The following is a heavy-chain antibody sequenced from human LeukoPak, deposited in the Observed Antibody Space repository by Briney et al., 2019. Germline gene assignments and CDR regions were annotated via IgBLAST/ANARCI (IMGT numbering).Heavy chain of an antibody. D-gene: IGHD2-2*01. CDR2: IYPGDSDT. CDR1: GYSFTSYW. J-gene: IGHJ3*02. CDR3: ARGYCSSTSCPGAFDI. Sequence: GESLKISCKGSGYSFTSYWIGWVRPMPGKGLEWMGIIYPGDSDTRYSPSFQGQVTISADKSISTAYLQWSSLKASDTAMYYCARGYCSSTSCPGAFDIWGQGTMVTVSS. V-gene: IGHV5-51*01.